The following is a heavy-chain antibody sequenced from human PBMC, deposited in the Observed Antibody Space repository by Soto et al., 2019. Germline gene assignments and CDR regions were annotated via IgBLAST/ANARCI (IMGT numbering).Heavy chain of an antibody. CDR2: ISSSSTI. CDR1: GFTFSSYS. D-gene: IGHD3-22*01. Sequence: PGGSLRLSCAASGFTFSSYSMNWVRQAPGKGLEWVSYISSSSTIYYADSVKGRFTISRDNAKNSLYLQMNSLRDEDTAVYYCARVRYYYDSIIYWGQGTLVTVSS. CDR3: ARVRYYYDSIIY. V-gene: IGHV3-48*02. J-gene: IGHJ4*02.